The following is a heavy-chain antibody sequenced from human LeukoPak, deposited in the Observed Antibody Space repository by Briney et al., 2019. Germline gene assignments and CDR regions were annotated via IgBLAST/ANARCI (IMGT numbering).Heavy chain of an antibody. CDR3: VREPLTMLPLFD. J-gene: IGHJ4*02. Sequence: PSETLSLTCTVSGGSISSSSYYWGWIRQPPGKGLEWIGSIYYSGSTYYNPSLKSRVTISVDTSKNQFSLKLSSVTAADTAVYYCVREPLTMLPLFDWGQGTLVTVSS. V-gene: IGHV4-39*07. CDR1: GGSISSSSYY. D-gene: IGHD3-10*01. CDR2: IYYSGST.